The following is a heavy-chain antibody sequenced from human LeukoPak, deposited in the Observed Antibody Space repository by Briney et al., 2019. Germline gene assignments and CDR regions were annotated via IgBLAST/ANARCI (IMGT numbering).Heavy chain of an antibody. J-gene: IGHJ4*02. CDR2: ILNEGRDK. CDR1: GFSFSTFA. D-gene: IGHD3-16*01. Sequence: PGGSLRLSCAASGFSFSTFAMHWVRQAPGKGLEWVAGILNEGRDKYYADSVKGRFTISRDNSKNTLSLQLNALRPEDTAVYYCGKIFGAISTSQPYVDYWGQGALVTVSS. V-gene: IGHV3-30*18. CDR3: GKIFGAISTSQPYVDY.